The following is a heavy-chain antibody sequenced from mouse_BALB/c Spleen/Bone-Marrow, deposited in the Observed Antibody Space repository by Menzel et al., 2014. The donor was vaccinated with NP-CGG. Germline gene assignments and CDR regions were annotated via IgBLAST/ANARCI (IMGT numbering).Heavy chain of an antibody. D-gene: IGHD2-2*01. V-gene: IGHV1-7*01. Sequence: QVQLKQSGAELAKPGASVKMSCKASGYTFTSYWMHWVKQRPGQGLEWIGYINPSTGYTEYNQKFKDKATLTADKSSSTAYMQRSSLTSEDSAVYYCARGVRGYDGFAYWGQGTLVTVSA. CDR1: GYTFTSYW. CDR2: INPSTGYT. CDR3: ARGVRGYDGFAY. J-gene: IGHJ3*01.